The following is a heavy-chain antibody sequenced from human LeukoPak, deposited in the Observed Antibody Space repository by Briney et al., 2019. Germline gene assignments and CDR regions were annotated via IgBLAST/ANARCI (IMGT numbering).Heavy chain of an antibody. V-gene: IGHV4-59*08. CDR1: GGSISSYY. Sequence: TSETLSLTCTVSGGSISSYYWSWIRQPPGKGLEWIGYIFYSGSTSYNPSLKSRVTISVDTSKNQFSLKLSSVSAADTAVYYCARQGYSSVWYGAGGLDVWGQGTTVTVSS. D-gene: IGHD6-19*01. CDR3: ARQGYSSVWYGAGGLDV. CDR2: IFYSGST. J-gene: IGHJ6*02.